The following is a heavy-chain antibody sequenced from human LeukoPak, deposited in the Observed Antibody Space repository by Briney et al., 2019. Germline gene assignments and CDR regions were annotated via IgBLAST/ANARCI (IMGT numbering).Heavy chain of an antibody. V-gene: IGHV3-66*01. CDR1: GFTVSSNY. CDR2: IYSGGST. D-gene: IGHD1-26*01. CDR3: ATQPQGGSYHQTFDY. Sequence: GGSLRLSCAVSGFTVSSNYMSWVRQAPGKGLEWVSVIYSGGSTYHADSVKGRFTISRDNSKNTLYLQMNSLRAEDTAVYYCATQPQGGSYHQTFDYWGQGTLVTVSS. J-gene: IGHJ4*02.